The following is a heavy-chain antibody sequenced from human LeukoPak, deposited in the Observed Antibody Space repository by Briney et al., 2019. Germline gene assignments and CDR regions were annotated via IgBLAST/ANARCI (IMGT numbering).Heavy chain of an antibody. D-gene: IGHD3-16*02. CDR3: ARDSSTLSLEAFDI. CDR2: IYYSGST. Sequence: SETLSLTCTVSGGSISSYYWSWIRQPPGKGLEWIGYIYYSGSTNYNPSLKSRVTISVDTSKNQFSLKLSSVTAADTAVYYCARDSSTLSLEAFDIWGRGTMVTVSS. V-gene: IGHV4-59*01. J-gene: IGHJ3*02. CDR1: GGSISSYY.